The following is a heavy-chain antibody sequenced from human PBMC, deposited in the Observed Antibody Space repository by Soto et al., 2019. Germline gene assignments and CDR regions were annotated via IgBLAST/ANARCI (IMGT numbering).Heavy chain of an antibody. J-gene: IGHJ5*02. CDR1: GFTFSSYA. Sequence: GALRLSCAASGFTFSSYAMSWVRQAPGKGLEWVSAISGSGGSTYYADSVKGRFTISRDNSKNTLYLQMNSLRAEDTAVYYCAKVGVAVAGTVQDNWFDPWGQGTLVTVSS. V-gene: IGHV3-23*01. CDR2: ISGSGGST. CDR3: AKVGVAVAGTVQDNWFDP. D-gene: IGHD6-19*01.